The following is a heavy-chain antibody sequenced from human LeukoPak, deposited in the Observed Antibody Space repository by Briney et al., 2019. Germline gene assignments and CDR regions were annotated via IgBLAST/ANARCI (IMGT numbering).Heavy chain of an antibody. CDR1: GGSMSNYY. D-gene: IGHD3-16*01. V-gene: IGHV4-59*01. Sequence: SETLSLTCTVSGGSMSNYYWSWIRQPPGKGLEWIGYIYYSGSTNYNPSLESRVTISVDTSKNQFSLKLRSVTAADTAVYYCARGGYDYVWGSYYGTPEYWGQGTLVTVSS. J-gene: IGHJ4*02. CDR2: IYYSGST. CDR3: ARGGYDYVWGSYYGTPEY.